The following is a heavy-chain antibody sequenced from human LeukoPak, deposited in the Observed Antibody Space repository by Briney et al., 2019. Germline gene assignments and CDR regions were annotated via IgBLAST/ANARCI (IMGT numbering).Heavy chain of an antibody. J-gene: IGHJ6*02. D-gene: IGHD3-16*01. CDR3: ARQRPLRRYYYYYGMDV. Sequence: SETLSLTCTVSGGSISSSSYYWGWIRQPPGKGLEWIGSIYYSGSTYCNPSLKSRVTISADTSKNQFSLKPSSVTAADTAVYYCARQRPLRRYYYYYGMDVWGQGTTVTVSS. V-gene: IGHV4-39*01. CDR2: IYYSGST. CDR1: GGSISSSSYY.